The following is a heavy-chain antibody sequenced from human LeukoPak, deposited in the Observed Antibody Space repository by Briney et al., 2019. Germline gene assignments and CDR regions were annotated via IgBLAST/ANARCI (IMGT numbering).Heavy chain of an antibody. CDR3: ARMGARDYFDY. Sequence: AGTLSLTCTVSGGSISSYYWSWIRQSPGKGLEWIGYIYYSGSTNYNPSLKSRVTISVDTSKNQLSLKLSSVTAADTAVYYCARMGARDYFDYWGQGTLVTVSS. V-gene: IGHV4-59*01. CDR1: GGSISSYY. J-gene: IGHJ4*02. CDR2: IYYSGST. D-gene: IGHD1-26*01.